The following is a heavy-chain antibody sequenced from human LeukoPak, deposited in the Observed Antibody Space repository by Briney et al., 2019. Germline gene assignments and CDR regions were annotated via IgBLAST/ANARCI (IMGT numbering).Heavy chain of an antibody. CDR2: ISYDGSNK. D-gene: IGHD6-13*01. J-gene: IGHJ5*02. CDR1: GFTFSSYA. V-gene: IGHV3-30*09. Sequence: PGGSLRLSCAASGFTFSSYAMRWVRQAPGKGLEWVAVISYDGSNKYYADSVKGRFAISRDNSKNTLYLQMNSLRAEDTAVYYCARDKSSSWYINWFDPRGQGTLVTVSS. CDR3: ARDKSSSWYINWFDP.